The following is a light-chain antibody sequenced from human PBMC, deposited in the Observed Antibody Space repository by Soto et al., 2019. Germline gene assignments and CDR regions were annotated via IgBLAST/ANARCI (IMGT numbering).Light chain of an antibody. V-gene: IGKV1-5*03. CDR2: KAS. J-gene: IGKJ1*01. CDR1: QSISSW. Sequence: DIQMSQSPSTLSASVGDRVTITCRASQSISSWLAWYQQKPGKAPKLLIYKASSLESGVPSRFSGSGSGTEFTLTISSLKPNNFAANNSLHYNLYWTSGQGTKV. CDR3: LHYNLYWT.